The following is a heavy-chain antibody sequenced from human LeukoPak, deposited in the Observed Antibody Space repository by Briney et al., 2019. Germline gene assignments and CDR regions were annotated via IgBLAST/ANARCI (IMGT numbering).Heavy chain of an antibody. J-gene: IGHJ5*02. D-gene: IGHD3-3*01. CDR2: IKQDGSEK. Sequence: PGGSLRLSCAASGFTFSSYRMGWVRQAPGKGLECVANIKQDGSEKYYVDSVKGRFTVSRDNAKNSLYLQMNSLRAEDTAVYYCARKPRRRITIFGVVIRNWFDPWGQGTLVTVSS. CDR1: GFTFSSYR. V-gene: IGHV3-7*01. CDR3: ARKPRRRITIFGVVIRNWFDP.